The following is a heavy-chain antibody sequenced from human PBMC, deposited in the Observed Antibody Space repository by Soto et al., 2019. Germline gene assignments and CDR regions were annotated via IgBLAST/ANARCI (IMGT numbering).Heavy chain of an antibody. Sequence: QLVESGRGVLQPGGSLRLSCSATPCTFLLNPCRTHCARQTTREAREGLAVIWFDGGRRYYADSVKGRFTISRDNSESTLYLQMNSLSDEDTGVYYCASSGRGDFTSVVRSFNYALDVWGQGTTVAVSS. CDR1: TFLLNPCR. J-gene: IGHJ6*02. CDR3: ASSGRGDFTSVVRSFNYALDV. CDR2: IWFDGGRR. V-gene: IGHV3-33*01. D-gene: IGHD5-18*01.